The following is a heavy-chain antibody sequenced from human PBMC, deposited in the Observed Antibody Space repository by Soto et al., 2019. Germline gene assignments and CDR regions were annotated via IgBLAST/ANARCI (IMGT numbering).Heavy chain of an antibody. J-gene: IGHJ5*02. V-gene: IGHV3-74*01. CDR3: IKASTVTGVGGYR. D-gene: IGHD6-19*01. CDR2: ISSDGRNT. CDR1: GFAFSSYW. Sequence: EVQLVESGGGLVQPGGSLRLSCAASGFAFSSYWMQWVRQAPGKGPVWVSRISSDGRNTTYADFVKGRFTISRDNAENTLHLQMTSLKDADTAGYYCIKASTVTGVGGYRWGQGTLVTVSS.